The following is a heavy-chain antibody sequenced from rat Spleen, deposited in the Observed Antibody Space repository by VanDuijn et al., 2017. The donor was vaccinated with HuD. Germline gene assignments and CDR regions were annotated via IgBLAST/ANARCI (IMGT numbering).Heavy chain of an antibody. CDR2: ISHDGSNT. J-gene: IGHJ3*01. V-gene: IGHV5-7*01. D-gene: IGHD1-2*01. Sequence: EVQLVESGGGLVQPGRSLKLSCAASGFTFDDYHMAWVRQAPTKGLEWVATISHDGSNTYYRDSVKGRFTISRENAKSTLYLQMDSLRSEDTATYYCARLYYSSWFAYWGQGTLVTVSS. CDR1: GFTFDDYH. CDR3: ARLYYSSWFAY.